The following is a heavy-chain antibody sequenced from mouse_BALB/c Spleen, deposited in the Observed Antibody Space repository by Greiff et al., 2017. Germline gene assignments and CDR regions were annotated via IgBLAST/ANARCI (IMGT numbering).Heavy chain of an antibody. CDR2: IWGDGST. Sequence: VKLQESGPGLVAPSQSLSITCTVSGFSLTGYGVNWVRQPPGKGLEWLGMIWGDGSTDYNSALKSRLSISKDNSKSQVFLKMNSLQTDDTARYYCARHGSSLDWYFDVWGAGTTVTVSS. J-gene: IGHJ1*01. D-gene: IGHD1-1*01. CDR1: GFSLTGYG. CDR3: ARHGSSLDWYFDV. V-gene: IGHV2-6-7*01.